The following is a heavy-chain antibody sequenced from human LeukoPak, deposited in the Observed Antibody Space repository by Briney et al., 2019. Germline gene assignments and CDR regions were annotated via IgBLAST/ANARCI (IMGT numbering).Heavy chain of an antibody. CDR2: IYPGDSDT. CDR3: ARPETSGWFY. Sequence: GESLKISCKGSGYSFVTNWIAWVRQMPGKGLELMGIIYPGDSDTRYSPPFQGQVTLSVDKSINTAYLQWASLKASDTAMYYCARPETSGWFYWGQGTLVTVSS. J-gene: IGHJ4*02. D-gene: IGHD6-19*01. CDR1: GYSFVTNW. V-gene: IGHV5-51*01.